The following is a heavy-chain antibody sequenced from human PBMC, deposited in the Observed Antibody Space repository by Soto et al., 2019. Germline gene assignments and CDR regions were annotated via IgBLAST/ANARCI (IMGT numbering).Heavy chain of an antibody. CDR2: INPSDSYT. Sequence: GESLKISCQGSGYSFTSYWIGWVRQRPGKGLEWMGRINPSDSYTTYSPSFQGHVTISTDKSFSTAYLQWSGLKASDTAMYYCARLGYCTGTSCYTFDSWGQGTLVTVSS. CDR1: GYSFTSYW. J-gene: IGHJ4*02. V-gene: IGHV5-10-1*01. CDR3: ARLGYCTGTSCYTFDS. D-gene: IGHD2-2*02.